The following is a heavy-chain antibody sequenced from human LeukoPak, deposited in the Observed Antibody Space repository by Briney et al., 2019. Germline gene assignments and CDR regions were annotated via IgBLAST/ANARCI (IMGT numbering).Heavy chain of an antibody. CDR1: GFTFRSYA. Sequence: GGSLRLSCAASGFTFRSYAMNWLRQAPGKGLEWVSAISDSGGSTYYADSVKGRFTISRDNSENTLYLQMNSLRAEDMAIYYCAKDADSGSYSTYWGQGTLVTVSS. J-gene: IGHJ4*02. V-gene: IGHV3-23*01. D-gene: IGHD1-26*01. CDR3: AKDADSGSYSTY. CDR2: ISDSGGST.